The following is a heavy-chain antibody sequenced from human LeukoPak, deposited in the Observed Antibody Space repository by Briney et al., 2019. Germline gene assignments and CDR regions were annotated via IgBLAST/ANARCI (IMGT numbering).Heavy chain of an antibody. CDR1: GGTFSSYA. CDR3: ASQLYYYDSSGYYYVEYFDY. D-gene: IGHD3-22*01. Sequence: ASVKVSCKASGGTFSSYAISWVRQAPGQGLEWMGGIIPIFGTANYAQKFQGRVTITTDESTSTAYMELSSLRSEDTAVYYCASQLYYYDSSGYYYVEYFDYWGQGTLVTVSS. J-gene: IGHJ4*02. V-gene: IGHV1-69*05. CDR2: IIPIFGTA.